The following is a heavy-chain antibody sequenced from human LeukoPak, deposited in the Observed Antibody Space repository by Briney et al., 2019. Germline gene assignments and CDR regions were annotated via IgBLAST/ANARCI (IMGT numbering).Heavy chain of an antibody. D-gene: IGHD3-22*01. J-gene: IGHJ4*02. CDR2: IGTGASPI. CDR1: GFTFSSYE. Sequence: GGSLRLSCAASGFTFSSYEMNWDRQAPGKGLEWVSYIGTGASPISYADSVKGRFTVSRDNPKNSLYLQMNSLRAEDTAVYYCASFYDRSGRDYWGQGTLVTVSS. CDR3: ASFYDRSGRDY. V-gene: IGHV3-48*03.